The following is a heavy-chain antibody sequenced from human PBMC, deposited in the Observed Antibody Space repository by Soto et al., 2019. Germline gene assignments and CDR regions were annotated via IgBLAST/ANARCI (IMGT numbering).Heavy chain of an antibody. Sequence: AETLSLTCAVSGGSISSSNWWSWVRQPPGKGLEWMGEIYHSGSTNYNPSLKSRVTISVDKSKNQFSLKLSSVTAADTAVYYCTIRPYYYYGMDVWGQGTTVTVSS. CDR1: GGSISSSNW. CDR3: TIRPYYYYGMDV. V-gene: IGHV4-4*02. CDR2: IYHSGST. J-gene: IGHJ6*02.